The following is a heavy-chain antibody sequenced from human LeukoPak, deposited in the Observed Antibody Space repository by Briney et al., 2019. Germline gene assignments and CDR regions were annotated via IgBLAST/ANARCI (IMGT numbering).Heavy chain of an antibody. Sequence: GGPLRLSCAASGFTVSSNYMSWVRQAPGKGLEWVSVIYSGGSTYYADSVKGRFTISRDNSKNTLYLQMNSLRAEDTAVYYCASSDVLRYYYYGMDVWGQGTTVTVSS. CDR2: IYSGGST. D-gene: IGHD6-6*01. J-gene: IGHJ6*02. CDR1: GFTVSSNY. CDR3: ASSDVLRYYYYGMDV. V-gene: IGHV3-53*01.